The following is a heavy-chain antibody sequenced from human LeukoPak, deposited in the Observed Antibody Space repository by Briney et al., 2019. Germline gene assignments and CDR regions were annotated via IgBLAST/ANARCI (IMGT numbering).Heavy chain of an antibody. CDR1: GGTFSSYA. CDR3: PRDLAYRATSWSGWFAP. J-gene: IGHJ5*02. Sequence: SVKVSCKASGGTFSSYAISWVRQAPGQGLEWMGGIIPIFGTANYAQKFQGRVTITTDESTSTAYMELGSLRSENTAVYYCPRDLAYRATSWSGWFAPWAREPWSPSPQ. CDR2: IIPIFGTA. V-gene: IGHV1-69*05. D-gene: IGHD2-2*01.